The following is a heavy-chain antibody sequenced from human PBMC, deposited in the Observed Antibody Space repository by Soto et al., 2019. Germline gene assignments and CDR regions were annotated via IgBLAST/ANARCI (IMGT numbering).Heavy chain of an antibody. V-gene: IGHV1-69*01. CDR3: ARSQGSSTSLEIYYYYYYGMDV. J-gene: IGHJ6*02. D-gene: IGHD2-2*01. CDR1: GGTFSSYA. CDR2: ISPISETT. Sequence: QVPLVQSGAEVKKPGSSVKISCKASGGTFSSYAISWVRQAPGQGLEWMGGISPISETTNYAQKFQRRVTITADESKSTAYMELSSLRSEDTAVYYCARSQGSSTSLEIYYYYYYGMDVWGQGTRVTVSS.